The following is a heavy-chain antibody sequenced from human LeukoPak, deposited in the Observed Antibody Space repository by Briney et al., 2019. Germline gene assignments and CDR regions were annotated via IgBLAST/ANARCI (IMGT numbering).Heavy chain of an antibody. V-gene: IGHV4-39*02. CDR2: INYSGTT. Sequence: SETLSLTCTVSGGSISSSTYYWVWVRQTPEKGLEWIASINYSGTTYHNPSLRGRVTISVDTFKTQFSLNLRSVSAADTAVYYCAREWDDYGDYVRPGGLDYFDYWGQGTLVTVSS. D-gene: IGHD4-17*01. CDR3: AREWDDYGDYVRPGGLDYFDY. J-gene: IGHJ4*02. CDR1: GGSISSSTYY.